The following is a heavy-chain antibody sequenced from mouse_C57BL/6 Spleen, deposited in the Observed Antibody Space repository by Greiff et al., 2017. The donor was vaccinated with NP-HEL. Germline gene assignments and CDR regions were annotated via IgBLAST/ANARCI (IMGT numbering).Heavy chain of an antibody. CDR2: ISDGGSYT. J-gene: IGHJ3*01. D-gene: IGHD2-3*01. CDR1: GFTFSSYA. CDR3: ARDTPDGYYLAY. Sequence: EVKLVESGGGLVKPGGSLKLSCAASGFTFSSYAMSWVRQTPEKRLEWVATISDGGSYTYYPDNVKGRFTLSRDNAKNNLYLQMSHLKSEDTAMYYCARDTPDGYYLAYWGQGTLVTVSA. V-gene: IGHV5-4*01.